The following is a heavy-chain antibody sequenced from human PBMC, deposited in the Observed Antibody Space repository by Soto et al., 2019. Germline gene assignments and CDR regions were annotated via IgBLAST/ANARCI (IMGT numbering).Heavy chain of an antibody. CDR1: VDSMTSDNFY. V-gene: IGHV4-31*11. Sequence: SETLSLTCDVSVDSMTSDNFYLTWIRHLPGKGLEWIGYIYNNWRTYYNPSLKSRLLISVDTSKSQFSLRLTSVTAADTALYYCVRGGYNHRHETLDYCGQGTQVTVSS. CDR2: IYNNWRT. CDR3: VRGGYNHRHETLDY. J-gene: IGHJ4*02. D-gene: IGHD1-1*01.